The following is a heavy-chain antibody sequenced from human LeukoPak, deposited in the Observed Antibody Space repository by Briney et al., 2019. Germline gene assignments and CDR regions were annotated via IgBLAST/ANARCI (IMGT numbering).Heavy chain of an antibody. Sequence: SETLSLTCTVSGGSISSGGYYWSWIRQHPGKGLEWIGYIYYSGSTYYNPSLKSRVTISVDTSKNQFSLKLSSVTAADTAVYYCARDRTYYYDSSGYYLFDPWGQGTLVTVSS. CDR3: ARDRTYYYDSSGYYLFDP. V-gene: IGHV4-31*03. CDR1: GGSISSGGYY. J-gene: IGHJ5*02. D-gene: IGHD3-22*01. CDR2: IYYSGST.